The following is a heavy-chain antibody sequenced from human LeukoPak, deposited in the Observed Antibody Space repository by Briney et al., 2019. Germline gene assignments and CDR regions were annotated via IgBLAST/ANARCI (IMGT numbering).Heavy chain of an antibody. CDR2: IRSKANSYAT. CDR3: TSRPPIVRGVSDY. Sequence: GGSLRLSCAASGFTFSGSAMHWVRQASGKGLEWVGRIRSKANSYATAYAASVKGRFTISRDDSKNTAYLQMNSLKTEDTAVYYCTSRPPIVRGVSDYWGQGTLVTVSS. D-gene: IGHD3-10*01. CDR1: GFTFSGSA. J-gene: IGHJ4*02. V-gene: IGHV3-73*01.